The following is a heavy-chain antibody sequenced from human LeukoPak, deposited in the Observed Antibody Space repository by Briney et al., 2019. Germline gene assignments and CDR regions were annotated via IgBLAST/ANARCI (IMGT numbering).Heavy chain of an antibody. D-gene: IGHD3-10*01. CDR2: IYSGSST. Sequence: PGGSLRLSCAASGFTVSSNYMSWVRQAPGKGLEWVSVIYSGSSTYYADSVKGRFTISRDNSKNTLYLQMNSLRAEDTAVYYCARDSSSQLLWFGELLSPLYYYYGMDVWGQGTTVTVSS. CDR1: GFTVSSNY. V-gene: IGHV3-66*01. CDR3: ARDSSSQLLWFGELLSPLYYYYGMDV. J-gene: IGHJ6*02.